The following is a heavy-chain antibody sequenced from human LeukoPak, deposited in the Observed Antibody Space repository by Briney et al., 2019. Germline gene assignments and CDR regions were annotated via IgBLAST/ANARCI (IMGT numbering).Heavy chain of an antibody. D-gene: IGHD6-13*01. J-gene: IGHJ4*02. CDR1: GYTFTSYT. V-gene: IGHV1-3*01. CDR3: ARGGGLTAVGDY. CDR2: INAGNGNA. Sequence: ASVTVSCKASGYTFTSYTIRWVRQAPGQRLEWMGWINAGNGNAKYSQKFQGRVTITRDTSASTAYMELSSLRSEDTAVYYCARGGGLTAVGDYWGQGTLVTVSS.